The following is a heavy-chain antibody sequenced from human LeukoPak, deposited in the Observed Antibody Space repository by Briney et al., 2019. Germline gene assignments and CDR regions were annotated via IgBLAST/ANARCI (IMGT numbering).Heavy chain of an antibody. J-gene: IGHJ6*04. CDR1: GFTFSNAW. V-gene: IGHV3-23*01. D-gene: IGHD3-10*02. CDR2: LSASGGSP. CDR3: AELGITMIGGV. Sequence: GGSLRLSCAASGFTFSNAWMSWVRQALGKGLEWVSTLSASGGSPYYADSVKGRFTISRDNSKNTLYLQMNSLRAEDTAVYYCAELGITMIGGVWGKGTTVTISS.